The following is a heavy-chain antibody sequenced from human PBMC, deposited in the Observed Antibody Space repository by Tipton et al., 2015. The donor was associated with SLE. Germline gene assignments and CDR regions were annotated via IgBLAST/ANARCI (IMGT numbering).Heavy chain of an antibody. CDR2: TNEDGSIT. D-gene: IGHD1-26*01. V-gene: IGHV3-74*01. CDR1: GFTFSSYW. Sequence: GSLRLSCVASGFTFSSYWMHWVRQAPGKGLVWVARTNEDGSITSYEASVKGRFTISRDNSKNTLFVQMNSLRVEDTAVYYCAKGRYGGTLIDFWGQGTLVTVSS. CDR3: AKGRYGGTLIDF. J-gene: IGHJ4*02.